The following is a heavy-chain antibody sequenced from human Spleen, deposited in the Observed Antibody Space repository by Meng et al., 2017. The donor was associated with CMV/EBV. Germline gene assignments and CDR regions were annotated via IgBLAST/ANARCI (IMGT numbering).Heavy chain of an antibody. V-gene: IGHV3-30*18. CDR3: AKYTMDV. J-gene: IGHJ6*02. Sequence: GGSLRLSCAASGFTFSSYWMSWVRQAPGKGLEWVAVISFDGSFKYYADSVKGRFTISRDNSKNTLYLQMNSLRAEDTAMYYCAKYTMDVWGQGTTVTVSS. CDR2: ISFDGSFK. CDR1: GFTFSSYW.